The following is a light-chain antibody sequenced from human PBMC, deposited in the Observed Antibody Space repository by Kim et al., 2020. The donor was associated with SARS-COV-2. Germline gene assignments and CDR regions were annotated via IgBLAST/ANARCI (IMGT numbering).Light chain of an antibody. CDR3: NSRDSSGNHLRV. V-gene: IGLV3-19*01. CDR1: SLSTYY. Sequence: DSLSTYYTSRYQQKPGTPPVLGIYGKNHRPSGIPDRFSGSSSGNTASLTLTGAQAEDEADYYCNSRDSSGNHLRVFGGGTQLTVL. J-gene: IGLJ2*01. CDR2: GKN.